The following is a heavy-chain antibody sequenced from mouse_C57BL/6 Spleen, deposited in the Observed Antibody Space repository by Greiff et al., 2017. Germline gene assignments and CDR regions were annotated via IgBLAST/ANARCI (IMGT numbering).Heavy chain of an antibody. CDR3: ERERGTTVVADY. Sequence: QVQLKQPGAELVKPGASVKLSCKASGYTFTSYWMQWVKQRPGQGLEWIGEIDPSASSTNYNQKFKGKATLTVDTSSSTADMQLSSRTSEDSAVYDGERERGTTVVADYGGQGTTHTVSS. J-gene: IGHJ2*01. CDR2: IDPSASST. V-gene: IGHV1-50*01. D-gene: IGHD1-1*01. CDR1: GYTFTSYW.